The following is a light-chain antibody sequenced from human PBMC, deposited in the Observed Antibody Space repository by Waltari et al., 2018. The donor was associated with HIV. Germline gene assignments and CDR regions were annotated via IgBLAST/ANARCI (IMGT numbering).Light chain of an antibody. CDR3: QQSDNVPLT. CDR2: TAS. J-gene: IGKJ4*01. Sequence: DTQMTQSPSSLSASVGDKITITCRASRNISTYLNWFQQKSGQAPKLLIYTASNLRSGVPSRFSGSESGTEFTLTISCLKPEDFGTYFCQQSDNVPLTFGGGTRVE. CDR1: RNISTY. V-gene: IGKV1-39*01.